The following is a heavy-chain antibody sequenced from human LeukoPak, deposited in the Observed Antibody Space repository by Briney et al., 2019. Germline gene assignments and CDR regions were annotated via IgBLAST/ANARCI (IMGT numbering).Heavy chain of an antibody. Sequence: PGGSLRLSCTASGFTFSNYNMNWVRQAPGKGLEWISYISSTTTTISYADSVRGRFTISRDNAKNSLYLQMNSLRAEDTAVYYCAKNVYNSGTSASDHWGQGTLVTVSS. CDR1: GFTFSNYN. D-gene: IGHD3-10*01. CDR2: ISSTTTTI. CDR3: AKNVYNSGTSASDH. J-gene: IGHJ4*02. V-gene: IGHV3-48*01.